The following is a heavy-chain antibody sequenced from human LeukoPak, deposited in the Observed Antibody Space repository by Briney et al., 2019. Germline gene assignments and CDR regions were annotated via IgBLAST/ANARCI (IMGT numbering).Heavy chain of an antibody. CDR2: ISSSSSYI. J-gene: IGHJ6*03. V-gene: IGHV3-21*01. D-gene: IGHD5-18*01. CDR1: GFTFSSYS. CDR3: ARDHRYSYGNYYYYYMDV. Sequence: GGSLRLSCAASGFTFSSYSMNWVRQAPGKGLEWVSSISSSSSYIYYADSVKGRFTISRDNAKNSLYLQMNSLRAEDTAVYYCARDHRYSYGNYYYYYMDVWGKGTTVTISS.